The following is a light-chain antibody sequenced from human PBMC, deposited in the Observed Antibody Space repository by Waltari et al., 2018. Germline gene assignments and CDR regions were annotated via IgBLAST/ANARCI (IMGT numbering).Light chain of an antibody. CDR3: QQYYSYPWT. CDR2: AAS. J-gene: IGKJ1*01. V-gene: IGKV1-8*01. Sequence: AIRITQSRSSLSASKGDRVTITCRASQGISSYLAWYQQKPGKAPKLLIYAASTLQSGVPSRFSGSGSGTDFTLTISCLQSEDFATYYCQQYYSYPWTFGQGTKVEIK. CDR1: QGISSY.